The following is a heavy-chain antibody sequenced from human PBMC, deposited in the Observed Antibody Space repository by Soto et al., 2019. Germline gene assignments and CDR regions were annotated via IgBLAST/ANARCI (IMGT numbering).Heavy chain of an antibody. J-gene: IGHJ3*02. V-gene: IGHV3-30*18. Sequence: QVQLVESGGGVVQPGRSLRLSCAASGFTFSSYGMHWVRQAPGKGLEWVAVISYDGSNKYYADSVKGRFTISRDNSKNTMYLQMNSLRAEDTAVYYCAKDLWFGELLDAFDIWGQGTMVTVSS. CDR3: AKDLWFGELLDAFDI. D-gene: IGHD3-10*01. CDR2: ISYDGSNK. CDR1: GFTFSSYG.